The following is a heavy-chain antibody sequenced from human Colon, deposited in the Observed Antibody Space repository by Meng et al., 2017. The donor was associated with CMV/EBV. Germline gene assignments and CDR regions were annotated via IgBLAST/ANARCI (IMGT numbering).Heavy chain of an antibody. D-gene: IGHD6-19*01. J-gene: IGHJ5*02. V-gene: IGHV4-39*01. Sequence: QPQLQESGPGLVKPSXXXXXTXXVSGGSISTPGYYWGWIRQPPGKGLEWIGSIGHAGALYYTPSLKSRVTVSIDTSANQFFLTLTSVTAADTAIYYCVRSSGWVKTGFDPWGQGTLVTVSS. CDR3: VRSSGWVKTGFDP. CDR1: GGSISTPGYY. CDR2: IGHAGAL.